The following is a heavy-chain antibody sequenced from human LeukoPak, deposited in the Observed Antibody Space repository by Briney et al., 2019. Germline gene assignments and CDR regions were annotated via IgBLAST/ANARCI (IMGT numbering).Heavy chain of an antibody. D-gene: IGHD3-10*01. V-gene: IGHV4-59*08. Sequence: PSETLSLTCTVSGGSISSYYWSWIRQPPGKGLEWIGYIYYSGSTNYNPSLKSRVTISVDTSKNQFSLKLSSVTAADTAVYYCARQRYGSGSYSVDYWGQGTLVTVSS. J-gene: IGHJ4*02. CDR3: ARQRYGSGSYSVDY. CDR1: GGSISSYY. CDR2: IYYSGST.